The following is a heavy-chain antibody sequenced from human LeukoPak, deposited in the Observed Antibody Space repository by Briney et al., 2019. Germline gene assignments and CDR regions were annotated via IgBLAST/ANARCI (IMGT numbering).Heavy chain of an antibody. D-gene: IGHD3-22*01. Sequence: GGSLRLSCAASGFTYSNYAMSWVRQAPGKGLEWVSFICGSGVSTYYADSVKGQFIISRDNSRNTLYLQMDSLRSEDTAVYYCAKGSTFYYDSSVYYFYVDVWGKGTTVTVSS. V-gene: IGHV3-23*01. CDR1: GFTYSNYA. CDR3: AKGSTFYYDSSVYYFYVDV. J-gene: IGHJ6*03. CDR2: ICGSGVST.